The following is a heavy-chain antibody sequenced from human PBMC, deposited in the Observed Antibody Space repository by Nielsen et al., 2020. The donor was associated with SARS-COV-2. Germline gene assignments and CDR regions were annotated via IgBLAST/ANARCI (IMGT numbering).Heavy chain of an antibody. CDR3: ARLYSSRNQPWFDP. J-gene: IGHJ5*02. CDR1: GGSISSGDYY. V-gene: IGHV4-30-4*01. Sequence: SETLSLTCTVSGGSISSGDYYWSWIRQPPGKGLEWIGYIYYSGSTYYNPSLKSRVTISVDTSKNQFSLKLNSVTAADTAVYYCARLYSSRNQPWFDPWGQGTVVTVSS. D-gene: IGHD6-13*01. CDR2: IYYSGST.